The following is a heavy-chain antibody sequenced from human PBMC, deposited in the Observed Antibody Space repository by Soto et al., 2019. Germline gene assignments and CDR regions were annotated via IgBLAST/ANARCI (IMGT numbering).Heavy chain of an antibody. D-gene: IGHD3-3*01. J-gene: IGHJ6*02. CDR3: ARDSGEIFGVVIIPYYGMDV. CDR1: GFTFSSYS. V-gene: IGHV3-48*02. Sequence: LRLSCSASGFTFSSYSMNWVRQAPGKGLEWVSYISSSSSTIYYADSVKGRFTISRDNAKNSLYLQMNSLRDEDTAVYYCARDSGEIFGVVIIPYYGMDVWGQGTTVTVSS. CDR2: ISSSSSTI.